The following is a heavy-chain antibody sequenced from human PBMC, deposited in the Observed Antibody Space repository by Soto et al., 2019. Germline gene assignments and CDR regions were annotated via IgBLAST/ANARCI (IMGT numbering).Heavy chain of an antibody. CDR3: AKDWGGPNHVYTFDL. CDR2: ISYDGSNK. D-gene: IGHD2-2*02. Sequence: PGGSLRLSCAASGFTFSSYGMHWVRQAPGKGLEWVAVISYDGSNKYYADSVKGRFTISRDNSKNTLYLQMNSLRAEDTAVYYCAKDWGGPNHVYTFDLWGQGTMVTVS. CDR1: GFTFSSYG. V-gene: IGHV3-30*18. J-gene: IGHJ3*01.